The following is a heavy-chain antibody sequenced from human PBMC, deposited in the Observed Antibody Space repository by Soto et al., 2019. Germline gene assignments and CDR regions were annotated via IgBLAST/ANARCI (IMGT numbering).Heavy chain of an antibody. J-gene: IGHJ4*02. CDR2: INSDGSTT. Sequence: EVQLVESGGGLVQPGGSLRLSCAASGFTFSSYWMHWVRQAPGKGLVWVSRINSDGSTTTYADSVKGRFTTSRDNAKNTLYLQMNSLRAEDTAVYYCVRVPTGGYAFSLDDYWGQGTPVTVSS. V-gene: IGHV3-74*01. D-gene: IGHD5-12*01. CDR3: VRVPTGGYAFSLDDY. CDR1: GFTFSSYW.